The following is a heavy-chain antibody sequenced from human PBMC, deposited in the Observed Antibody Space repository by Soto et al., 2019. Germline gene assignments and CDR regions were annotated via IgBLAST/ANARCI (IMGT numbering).Heavy chain of an antibody. CDR1: GGSISSSSYY. V-gene: IGHV4-39*01. Sequence: PSETLSLTCTVSGGSISSSSYYWGWIRQPPGKGLEWIGSIYYSGSTYYNPSLKSRVTISVDTSKNQFSLKLSSVTAADTAVYYCASHRSYYYDSSGYLYYYYYCMDVWGQGTTVTVSS. J-gene: IGHJ6*02. D-gene: IGHD3-22*01. CDR2: IYYSGST. CDR3: ASHRSYYYDSSGYLYYYYYCMDV.